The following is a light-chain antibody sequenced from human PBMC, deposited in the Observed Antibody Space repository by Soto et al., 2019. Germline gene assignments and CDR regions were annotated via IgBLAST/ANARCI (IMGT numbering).Light chain of an antibody. Sequence: EIIMTQSPATLSVSPGERATLSCRASQSVSSNLAWYRQRPGQAPRLLIYGTSTRATGIPDRFSGSGSGTEFTLTISSLQSEDFAVYYCQKYDSWRSVFTFGPGTKGDLK. CDR3: QKYDSWRSVFT. CDR2: GTS. V-gene: IGKV3-15*01. J-gene: IGKJ3*01. CDR1: QSVSSN.